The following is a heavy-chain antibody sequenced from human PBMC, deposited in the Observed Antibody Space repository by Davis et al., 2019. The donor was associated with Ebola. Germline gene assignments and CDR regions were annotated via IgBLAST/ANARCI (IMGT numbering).Heavy chain of an antibody. CDR1: GFTFSSYG. V-gene: IGHV3-30*03. J-gene: IGHJ4*02. D-gene: IGHD3-10*01. CDR2: ISYDGSNK. CDR3: ARDGALVRGANFDY. Sequence: GESLKISCAAPGFTFSSYGMHWVRQAPGKGLEWVAVISYDGSNKYYADSVKGRFTISRDNSKNTLYLQMDSLRAEDTAVYYCARDGALVRGANFDYWGQGTLVTVSS.